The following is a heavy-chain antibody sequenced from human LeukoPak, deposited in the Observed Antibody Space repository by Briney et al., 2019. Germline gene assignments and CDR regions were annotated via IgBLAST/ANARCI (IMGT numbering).Heavy chain of an antibody. CDR2: IHPGDSNT. CDR1: GYSFTNYW. J-gene: IGHJ4*02. D-gene: IGHD6-19*01. Sequence: GESLKISCQGSGYSFTNYWIVWVRQMPGQGLEYLGIIHPGDSNTKYSPSFEGQVIISVDKSISTAYLQWSSLKASDSAIYYCARRRGDTVAGPDYWGQGTLVTVSS. V-gene: IGHV5-51*01. CDR3: ARRRGDTVAGPDY.